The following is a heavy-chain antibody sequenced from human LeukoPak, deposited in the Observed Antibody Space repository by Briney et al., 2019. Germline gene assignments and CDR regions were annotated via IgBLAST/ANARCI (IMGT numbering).Heavy chain of an antibody. J-gene: IGHJ4*02. Sequence: TGGSLRLSCAASGFTFNTYRVSWVRQAPGKGLEWGANIKHDGSEENYMDSVKGRFTISRDNAKGSLSLQMNSLRGEDTAVYYCARDLYYYDRSGYYRGLDYWGQGTLVTVSS. D-gene: IGHD3-22*01. V-gene: IGHV3-7*01. CDR2: IKHDGSEE. CDR1: GFTFNTYR. CDR3: ARDLYYYDRSGYYRGLDY.